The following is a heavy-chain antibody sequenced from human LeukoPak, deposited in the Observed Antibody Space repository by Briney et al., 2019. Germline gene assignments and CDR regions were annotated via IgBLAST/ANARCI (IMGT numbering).Heavy chain of an antibody. Sequence: GGSLRLSCAASGFTFSSYSMNWVRQAPGKGLEWVSSISSSGSYIYYADSVKGRFTISRDNAKNSLYLQMNSLRAEDTAVYYCARDQELLLRHWGQGTLVTVSS. J-gene: IGHJ4*02. V-gene: IGHV3-21*01. D-gene: IGHD1-26*01. CDR1: GFTFSSYS. CDR3: ARDQELLLRH. CDR2: ISSSGSYI.